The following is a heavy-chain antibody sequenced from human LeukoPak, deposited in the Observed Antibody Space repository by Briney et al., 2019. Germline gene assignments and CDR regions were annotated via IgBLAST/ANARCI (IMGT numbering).Heavy chain of an antibody. Sequence: ASVKVSCKASGYTFTGYYMHWVRQAPGQGLEWMGWINPNSGGTNYAQKFQGRVTMTRDTPISTAYMELSRLRSDDTAVYCCARDQREYGFWSGLHDAFDIWGQGTMVTVSS. V-gene: IGHV1-2*02. CDR3: ARDQREYGFWSGLHDAFDI. CDR1: GYTFTGYY. CDR2: INPNSGGT. J-gene: IGHJ3*02. D-gene: IGHD3-3*01.